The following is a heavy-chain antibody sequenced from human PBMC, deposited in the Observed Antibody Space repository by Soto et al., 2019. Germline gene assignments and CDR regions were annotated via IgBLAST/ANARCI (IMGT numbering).Heavy chain of an antibody. D-gene: IGHD3-10*01. V-gene: IGHV3-48*02. Sequence: EVQLVESGGGLVQPGGSLRLSCAASGFTFNSYSMNWVSQAPGKGLEWVSYISSSSSTIYYADSVKGRFTISRDNAKNTLYLQMNSLRDEDTAVYYCARAGYYGSGILLWGQGTLVTVSS. CDR3: ARAGYYGSGILL. CDR1: GFTFNSYS. CDR2: ISSSSSTI. J-gene: IGHJ4*02.